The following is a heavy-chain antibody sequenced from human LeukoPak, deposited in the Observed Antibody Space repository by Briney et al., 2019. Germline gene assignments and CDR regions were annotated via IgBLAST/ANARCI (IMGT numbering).Heavy chain of an antibody. J-gene: IGHJ4*02. Sequence: PGGSLRLSCAASGFAFSSFAMSWVRQAPGKGLEWVSSICESGTGAYYADSVKGRFTLSRDNSKNTLYLQMNSLRAEDTAVYYCAKDHGFYSSGGTPLFDSWGQGTLGTVSS. CDR2: ICESGTGA. D-gene: IGHD6-19*01. V-gene: IGHV3-23*01. CDR1: GFAFSSFA. CDR3: AKDHGFYSSGGTPLFDS.